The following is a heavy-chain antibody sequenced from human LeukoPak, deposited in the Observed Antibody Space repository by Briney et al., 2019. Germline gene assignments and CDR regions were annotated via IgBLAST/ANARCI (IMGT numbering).Heavy chain of an antibody. CDR3: ATSQVVYAILDY. CDR2: FDPEDGET. Sequence: ASVKVSCKVFGYTLTELSMHWVRQAPGKGLEWMGGFDPEDGETIYAQKFQGRVTMTEDTSTDTAYMELSSLRSEDTAVYYCATSQVVYAILDYWGQGTLVTVSS. CDR1: GYTLTELS. J-gene: IGHJ4*02. V-gene: IGHV1-24*01. D-gene: IGHD2-8*02.